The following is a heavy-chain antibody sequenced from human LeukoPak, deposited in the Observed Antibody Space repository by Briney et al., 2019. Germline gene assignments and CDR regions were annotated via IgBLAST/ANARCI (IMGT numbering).Heavy chain of an antibody. CDR1: GGSISSYY. J-gene: IGHJ4*02. CDR2: IYYSGST. Sequence: NPSETLSLTCTVSGGSISSYYWSWIRQPPGKGLEWIGYIYYSGSTNYNPSLKSRVTISVDTSKNQFSLKLSSVTAADTAVYYCASGRYSSSWSDYWGQGTLVTVSS. V-gene: IGHV4-59*01. CDR3: ASGRYSSSWSDY. D-gene: IGHD6-13*01.